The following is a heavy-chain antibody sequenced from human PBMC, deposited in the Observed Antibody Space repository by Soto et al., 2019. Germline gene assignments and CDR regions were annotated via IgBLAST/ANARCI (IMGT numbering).Heavy chain of an antibody. CDR3: ARRARTATTNWGAFDI. Sequence: EVQLLESGGGLVQPGGSLRLSCAASGFTFSHYVMNWVRQAPGKGLEWVSTISYSADKTFYADSVKGRFTISRDNSRDTLFLQMNSLRADDAAVYYCARRARTATTNWGAFDIWGQGTMVTVSS. CDR1: GFTFSHYV. V-gene: IGHV3-23*01. J-gene: IGHJ3*02. D-gene: IGHD1-7*01. CDR2: ISYSADKT.